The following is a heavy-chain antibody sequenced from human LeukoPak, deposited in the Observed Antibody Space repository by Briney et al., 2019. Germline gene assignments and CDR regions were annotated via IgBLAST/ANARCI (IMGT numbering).Heavy chain of an antibody. Sequence: PGGSLRLSCAASGFTFSSYEMNWVRQAPGKGLEWVSYISSSGSTIYYADSVKGRFTISRDNAKNSLYLQMNSLRAEDTAVYYCAKDLFLAVAGPVDYWGQGTLVTVSS. CDR3: AKDLFLAVAGPVDY. D-gene: IGHD6-19*01. J-gene: IGHJ4*02. V-gene: IGHV3-48*03. CDR1: GFTFSSYE. CDR2: ISSSGSTI.